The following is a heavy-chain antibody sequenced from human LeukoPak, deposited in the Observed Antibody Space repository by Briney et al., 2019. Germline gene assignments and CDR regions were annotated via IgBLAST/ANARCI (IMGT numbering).Heavy chain of an antibody. J-gene: IGHJ6*02. CDR2: IISHGGST. Sequence: GGSLRLSCAASGFTFSSYTMHWVRQAPGKGLEYVAAIISHGGSTYYANSVQGRFTISRNNSKNTLYLQMGSLRAEDKAVYYCARVMMGATKSNYNYYVMDVWGQGTTVTVSS. CDR3: ARVMMGATKSNYNYYVMDV. CDR1: GFTFSSYT. V-gene: IGHV3-64*01. D-gene: IGHD1-26*01.